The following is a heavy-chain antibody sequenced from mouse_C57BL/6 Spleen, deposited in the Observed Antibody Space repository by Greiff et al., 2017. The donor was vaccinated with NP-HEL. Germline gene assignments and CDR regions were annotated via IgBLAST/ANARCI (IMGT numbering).Heavy chain of an antibody. CDR3: ARRGTTVVALGDWYFDV. Sequence: EVQRVESGGGLVKPGGSLKLSCAASGLTFSDYGMHWVRQAPEKGLEWVAYISSGSSTIYYADTVKGRFTISRDNAKNTLFLQMTSLRSEDTAMYYCARRGTTVVALGDWYFDVWGTGTTVTVSS. J-gene: IGHJ1*03. CDR1: GLTFSDYG. CDR2: ISSGSSTI. D-gene: IGHD1-1*01. V-gene: IGHV5-17*01.